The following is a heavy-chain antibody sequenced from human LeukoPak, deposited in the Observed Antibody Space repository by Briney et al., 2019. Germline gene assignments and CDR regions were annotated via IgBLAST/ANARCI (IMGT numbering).Heavy chain of an antibody. CDR2: IYPGDSDT. Sequence: GESQKISCKGSGYSFTSYWIDWVRQMPGKGLEWMGIIYPGDSDTRYSPSFQGQVTISADKSISTAYLQWSSLKASDTAMYYCARPQCSGGSCYSAFDYWGQGTLVTVSS. CDR3: ARPQCSGGSCYSAFDY. J-gene: IGHJ4*02. V-gene: IGHV5-51*01. D-gene: IGHD2-15*01. CDR1: GYSFTSYW.